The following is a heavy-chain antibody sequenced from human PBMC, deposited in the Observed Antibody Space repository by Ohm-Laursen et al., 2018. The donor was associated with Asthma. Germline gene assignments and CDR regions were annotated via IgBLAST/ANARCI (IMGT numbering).Heavy chain of an antibody. CDR1: GFPFSLYA. J-gene: IGHJ4*02. D-gene: IGHD6-19*01. CDR3: VRDSYRSGWYGQFDY. Sequence: SLRLSCAASGFPFSLYAMDWVRQAPGKGLEWLSYISSDITTIYYADSVKGRFTISRDNSENTLYLEMNSLRGEDTAVYYCVRDSYRSGWYGQFDYWGQGTLVTVSS. CDR2: ISSDITTI. V-gene: IGHV3-48*01.